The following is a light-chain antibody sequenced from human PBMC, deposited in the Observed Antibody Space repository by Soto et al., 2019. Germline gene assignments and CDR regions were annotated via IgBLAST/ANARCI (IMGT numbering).Light chain of an antibody. Sequence: DIQMTQSPSTLSASVGDIVTINFRASQSIFNWLAWYQQKPGKAPKILIYKASSLESGVPSRFSGSGSGTEFTLTISSLQPDDFATYYCQQYNGYRWTFGQGTKVDIK. CDR3: QQYNGYRWT. V-gene: IGKV1-5*03. CDR1: QSIFNW. J-gene: IGKJ1*01. CDR2: KAS.